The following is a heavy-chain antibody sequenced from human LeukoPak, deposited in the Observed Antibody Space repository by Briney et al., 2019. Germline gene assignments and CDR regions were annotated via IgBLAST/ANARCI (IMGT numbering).Heavy chain of an antibody. CDR1: GYTFTSYY. CDR2: INPSGGST. CDR3: ARARRYHDSSGYPQFYFDY. Sequence: ASVKVSCKASGYTFTSYYMHWVRQAPGQGLEWMGIINPSGGSTSYAQKFQGRVTMTRDMSTSTVYMELSSLRSEDTAVYYCARARRYHDSSGYPQFYFDYWGQGTLVTVSS. V-gene: IGHV1-46*01. J-gene: IGHJ4*02. D-gene: IGHD3-22*01.